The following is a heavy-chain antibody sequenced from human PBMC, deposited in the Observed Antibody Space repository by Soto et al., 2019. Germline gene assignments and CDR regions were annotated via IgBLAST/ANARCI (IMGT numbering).Heavy chain of an antibody. CDR3: ARGMGGYCSGGSCFLAY. V-gene: IGHV5-51*01. D-gene: IGHD2-15*01. Sequence: PGESLKICCKGSGYSFTSYWIGWVRQMPGKGLEWMGIIYPGDSDTRYSPSFQGQVTISADKSISTAYLQWSSLKASDTAMYYCARGMGGYCSGGSCFLAYWGQGALVTVSS. CDR1: GYSFTSYW. J-gene: IGHJ4*02. CDR2: IYPGDSDT.